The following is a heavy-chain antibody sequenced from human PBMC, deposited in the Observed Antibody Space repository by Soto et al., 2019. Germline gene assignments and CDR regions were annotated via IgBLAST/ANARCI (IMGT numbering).Heavy chain of an antibody. Sequence: PGGSLRLSCAASGFTFSSYGMHWVRQAPGKGLEWVAVIWYDGSNKYYADSVKGRFTISRDNSKNTLYLQMNSLRAEDTAVYYCARDHRTAMVQDVWGQGTTVTVSS. V-gene: IGHV3-33*01. D-gene: IGHD5-18*01. CDR3: ARDHRTAMVQDV. J-gene: IGHJ6*02. CDR2: IWYDGSNK. CDR1: GFTFSSYG.